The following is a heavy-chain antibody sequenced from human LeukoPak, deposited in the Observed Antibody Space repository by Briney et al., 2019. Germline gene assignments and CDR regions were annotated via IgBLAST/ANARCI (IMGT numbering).Heavy chain of an antibody. D-gene: IGHD2-8*01. CDR3: AKMTRVLMVYAAFDY. J-gene: IGHJ4*02. CDR2: IYSGGST. Sequence: GGSLRLSCAASGFTVSSNDMSWVRQAPGKGLECISVIYSGGSTDYADSVKGRLTISRDNSKNTLYLQMYSLRAEDTAVYYCAKMTRVLMVYAAFDYWGQGTLVTVSS. V-gene: IGHV3-53*01. CDR1: GFTVSSND.